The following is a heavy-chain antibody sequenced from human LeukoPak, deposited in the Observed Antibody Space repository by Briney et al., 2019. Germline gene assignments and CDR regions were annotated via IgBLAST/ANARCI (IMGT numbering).Heavy chain of an antibody. CDR3: AKTRGWNSDYFDD. CDR1: GFTFDDYV. V-gene: IGHV3-9*01. Sequence: GRSLRLSCAASGFTFDDYVMYWVRQAPGKGLEWVSGISWNSGSIGYADSVKGRFTISRDNAKNSLYLQMNSLRAEDTALYYCAKTRGWNSDYFDDWGQGTLVTDSS. CDR2: ISWNSGSI. J-gene: IGHJ4*02. D-gene: IGHD1-7*01.